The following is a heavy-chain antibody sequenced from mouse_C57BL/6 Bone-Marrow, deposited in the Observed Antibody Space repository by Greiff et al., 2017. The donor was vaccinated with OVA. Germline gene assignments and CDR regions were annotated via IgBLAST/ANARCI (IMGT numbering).Heavy chain of an antibody. V-gene: IGHV1-66*01. J-gene: IGHJ4*01. CDR2: IYPGSGNT. D-gene: IGHD1-1*01. CDR1: GYSFTSYY. Sequence: QVQLKESGPELVKPGASVKISCKASGYSFTSYYIHWVKQRPGQGLEWIGWIYPGSGNTKYNEKFKGKATLTADTSSSTAYMQLSSLTSEDSAVYYCAPQFITTVVATDYYAMDYWGQGTSVTVSS. CDR3: APQFITTVVATDYYAMDY.